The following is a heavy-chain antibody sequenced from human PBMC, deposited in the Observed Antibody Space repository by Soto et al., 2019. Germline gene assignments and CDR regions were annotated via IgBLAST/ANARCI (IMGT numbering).Heavy chain of an antibody. D-gene: IGHD4-17*01. CDR2: ISSSSSYI. CDR1: GFTFSSYS. V-gene: IGHV3-21*01. Sequence: PGGSLRLSCAASGFTFSSYSMNWVRQAPGKGLEWVSSISSSSSYIYYADSVKGRFTISRDNAKNSLYLQMNSLRAEDTAVYYCARDPAYGDYGDAFDIWGQGTMVTVSS. J-gene: IGHJ3*02. CDR3: ARDPAYGDYGDAFDI.